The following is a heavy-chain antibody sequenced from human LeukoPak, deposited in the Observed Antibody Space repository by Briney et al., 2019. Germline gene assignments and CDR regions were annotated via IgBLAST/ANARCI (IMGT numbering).Heavy chain of an antibody. V-gene: IGHV3-30*03. J-gene: IGHJ4*02. Sequence: GGSLRLSCAASGFTFSSYGMYWVRQAPGKGLEWVATISYDGSNTYYADSLKGRFTISRDISKNTLYLQMNSLRAEDTAVYYCSVNMGSGYRFDYWGQGTLVTVSS. CDR1: GFTFSSYG. D-gene: IGHD3-22*01. CDR3: SVNMGSGYRFDY. CDR2: ISYDGSNT.